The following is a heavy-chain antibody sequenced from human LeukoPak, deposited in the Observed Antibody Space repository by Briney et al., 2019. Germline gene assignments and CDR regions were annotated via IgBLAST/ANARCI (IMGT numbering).Heavy chain of an antibody. V-gene: IGHV3-30*02. Sequence: GGSLRLSCAASGFTFSSYGMHWVRQAPGKGLEWVAFIRYDGSNKYYADSVKGRFTITRDNSKNTPYLQMNSLGAEDTAVYYCAKIREAYCGGDCYSVPDDFWGQGMLVIVSS. J-gene: IGHJ4*02. D-gene: IGHD2-21*02. CDR2: IRYDGSNK. CDR1: GFTFSSYG. CDR3: AKIREAYCGGDCYSVPDDF.